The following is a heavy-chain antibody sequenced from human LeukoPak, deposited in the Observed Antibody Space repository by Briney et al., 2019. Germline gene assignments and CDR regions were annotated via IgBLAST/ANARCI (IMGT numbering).Heavy chain of an antibody. CDR1: GYTFIGYY. Sequence: ASVKVSCKASGYTFIGYYIHWVRQAPGQGLEWMGRINPNSGGTNYAQKFQGRVTMTRDTSISTAYMELSRLRSDDTAVYYCARDQRTYYSSSSTSDYWGQGTLVTVSS. CDR2: INPNSGGT. CDR3: ARDQRTYYSSSSTSDY. J-gene: IGHJ4*02. V-gene: IGHV1-2*06. D-gene: IGHD6-6*01.